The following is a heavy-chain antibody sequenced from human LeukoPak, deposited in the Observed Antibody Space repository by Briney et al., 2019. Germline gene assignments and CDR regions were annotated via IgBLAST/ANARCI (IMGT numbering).Heavy chain of an antibody. J-gene: IGHJ4*02. V-gene: IGHV4-39*07. D-gene: IGHD3-3*01. CDR3: ASAAGFAPSDY. Sequence: PSETLSLTCVVSGDSISSSSYYWGWIRQSPVKGLEWIGNIYYSGSTNYNPSLKSRGTISIDTSNNQFSLRLSSVTAADTAVYYCASAAGFAPSDYWGQGTLVTVSS. CDR2: IYYSGST. CDR1: GDSISSSSYY.